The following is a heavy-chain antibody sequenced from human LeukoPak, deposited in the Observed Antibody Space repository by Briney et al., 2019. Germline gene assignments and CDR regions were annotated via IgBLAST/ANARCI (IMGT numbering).Heavy chain of an antibody. CDR2: IIPIFGTA. CDR3: AREGRSYDYVWGSHDPKRGAFDI. D-gene: IGHD3-16*01. CDR1: GGTFSSYA. Sequence: SVKVSCKASGGTFSSYAISWVRQAPGQGLEWMGEIIPIFGTANYARKFQGRVTITADESTSTAYMELSSLRSEDTAVYYCAREGRSYDYVWGSHDPKRGAFDIWGQGTMVTVSS. J-gene: IGHJ3*02. V-gene: IGHV1-69*13.